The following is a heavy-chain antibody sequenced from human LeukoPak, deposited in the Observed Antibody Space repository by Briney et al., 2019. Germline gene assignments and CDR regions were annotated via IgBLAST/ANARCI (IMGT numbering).Heavy chain of an antibody. J-gene: IGHJ3*02. D-gene: IGHD2-2*01. V-gene: IGHV5-51*01. CDR2: IYPDDSDT. CDR3: ARSVRRPTIVVVPAASKGFDAFDI. Sequence: GESLKISCKGSEYRFTNYWIGWVRQMPGKGLEWMGIIYPDDSDTRYSPSFQGQVTISVDKSISTAYLQWSSLKASDTAMYYCARSVRRPTIVVVPAASKGFDAFDIWGQGTTVTVSS. CDR1: EYRFTNYW.